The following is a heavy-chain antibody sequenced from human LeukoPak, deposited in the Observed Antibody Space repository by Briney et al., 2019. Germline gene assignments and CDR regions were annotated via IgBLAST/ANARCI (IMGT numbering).Heavy chain of an antibody. Sequence: SVKVSCKASGFTFTSSAVQWVRQARGQRLEWIGWIVVGSGNTNYAQKFQERVTITRDMSTSTAYMELSSLRSEDTAVYYCAASPDYYDSSGYSYCFDYWGQGTLVTVSS. J-gene: IGHJ4*02. CDR1: GFTFTSSA. D-gene: IGHD3-22*01. V-gene: IGHV1-58*01. CDR2: IVVGSGNT. CDR3: AASPDYYDSSGYSYCFDY.